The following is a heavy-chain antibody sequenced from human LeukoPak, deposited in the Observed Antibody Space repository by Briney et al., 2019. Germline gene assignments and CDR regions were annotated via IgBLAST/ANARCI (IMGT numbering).Heavy chain of an antibody. Sequence: GGSLRLSCAASGFTFSDYYMSWIRQAPGKGMEWVSYISSSGSTIYYADSVKGRFTISRDNSKNTLYLQMNSLRAEDTAVYYCARDGIVVVPAAGDAFDIWGQGTMVAVSS. D-gene: IGHD2-2*01. V-gene: IGHV3-11*04. CDR1: GFTFSDYY. CDR3: ARDGIVVVPAAGDAFDI. CDR2: ISSSGSTI. J-gene: IGHJ3*02.